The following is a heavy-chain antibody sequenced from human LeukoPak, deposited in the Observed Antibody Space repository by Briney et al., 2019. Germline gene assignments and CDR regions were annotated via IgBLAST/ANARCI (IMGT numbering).Heavy chain of an antibody. CDR1: GFTVSSNY. V-gene: IGHV3-53*01. J-gene: IGHJ5*02. CDR2: ISNDGDT. D-gene: IGHD6-19*01. Sequence: GGSLRLSCAASGFTVSSNYMSWVRQGPGKGLECVSVISNDGDTYYADSVKGRFTISRDNSKNTLYLQMNSLRAEDTAVYYCAKFPTSGWYSSGNWFDPWGQGTLVTVSS. CDR3: AKFPTSGWYSSGNWFDP.